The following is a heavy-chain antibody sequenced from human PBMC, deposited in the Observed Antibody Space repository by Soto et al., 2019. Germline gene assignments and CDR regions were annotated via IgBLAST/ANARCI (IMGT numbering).Heavy chain of an antibody. Sequence: EVQLLESGGGLVQPGGSLRLSCAASEFTFSNYAMSWVRQAPGKGLEWVSAISYGGGTTYYADSVKGRFTISRDNSKNLLYPPMTSLRAEDTGVYYCAKNPGCYYDSTGYHFDYWGQGTLVTVSS. V-gene: IGHV3-23*01. CDR1: EFTFSNYA. D-gene: IGHD3-22*01. CDR2: ISYGGGTT. J-gene: IGHJ4*02. CDR3: AKNPGCYYDSTGYHFDY.